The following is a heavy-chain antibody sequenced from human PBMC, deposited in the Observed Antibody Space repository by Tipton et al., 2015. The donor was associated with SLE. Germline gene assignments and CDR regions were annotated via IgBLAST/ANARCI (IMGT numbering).Heavy chain of an antibody. D-gene: IGHD1-26*01. J-gene: IGHJ3*02. CDR2: FYYTGST. V-gene: IGHV4-39*07. CDR1: GGSINSSSYY. CDR3: ARDRADFDI. Sequence: LRLSCTFSGGSINSSSYYWVWIRQPPGKGLEWIGSFYYTGSTYYNPSLKSRVTISVDTSKNQFSLKLSSVTAADTAVYYCARDRADFDIWGQGTMVTVSS.